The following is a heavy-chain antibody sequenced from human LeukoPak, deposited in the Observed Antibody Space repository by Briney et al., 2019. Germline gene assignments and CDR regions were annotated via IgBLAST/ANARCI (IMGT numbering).Heavy chain of an antibody. Sequence: GASLQISCEGSGSIFTSYWIGWGRQLPGKGLEWMGIIYPGDSDTRYSPSFQGQVTISADKSISTAYLKWSSPKASDTAMYYCARPGCSSTSCYAFDSGGQGTMVTVS. CDR3: ARPGCSSTSCYAFDS. J-gene: IGHJ3*02. CDR2: IYPGDSDT. V-gene: IGHV5-51*01. D-gene: IGHD2-2*01. CDR1: GSIFTSYW.